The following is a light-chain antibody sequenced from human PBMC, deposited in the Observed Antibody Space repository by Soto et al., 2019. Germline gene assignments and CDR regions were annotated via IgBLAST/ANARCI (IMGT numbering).Light chain of an antibody. J-gene: IGLJ1*01. CDR1: SSNIGAGYD. CDR2: GNY. V-gene: IGLV1-40*01. Sequence: QSALTQPPSVSGAAGQSVTISCSGSSSNIGAGYDVHWYQQFPGGAPKSLIFGNYNRPSGVPNRLSGSRSGSSASLAIAGLQPEDEAFYYCQAYDDGLSGSVFGTGTKVTVL. CDR3: QAYDDGLSGSV.